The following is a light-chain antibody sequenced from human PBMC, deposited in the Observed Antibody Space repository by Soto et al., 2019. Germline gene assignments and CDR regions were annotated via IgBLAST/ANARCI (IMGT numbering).Light chain of an antibody. CDR3: CSYAGSSTWV. J-gene: IGLJ3*02. CDR1: SSDVGSYNL. V-gene: IGLV2-23*01. CDR2: EGS. Sequence: QSVLTQPASVSGSPGQSITISCTGTSSDVGSYNLVSWYQQHPGKAPKLMIYEGSKRPSGVSNRFSGSKSGNTASLTISGLQAEDEAEYHCCSYAGSSTWVFGGGTKLTVL.